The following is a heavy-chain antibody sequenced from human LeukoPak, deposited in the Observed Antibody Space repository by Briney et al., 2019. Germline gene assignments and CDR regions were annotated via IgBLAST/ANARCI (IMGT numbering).Heavy chain of an antibody. Sequence: QTGRPLRFSCAASVFTFRSYWMHWVRQVPVKGRVWVARINPGGSSITYAGSVKGRFTISRDNAKNTLYLQMDSLRAEDTGVYYCARSNLADDYWGQGTLVTVSS. CDR1: VFTFRSYW. V-gene: IGHV3-74*01. J-gene: IGHJ4*02. CDR2: INPGGSSI. CDR3: ARSNLADDY.